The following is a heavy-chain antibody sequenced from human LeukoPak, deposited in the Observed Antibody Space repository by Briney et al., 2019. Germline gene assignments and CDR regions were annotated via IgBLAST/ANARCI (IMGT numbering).Heavy chain of an antibody. CDR2: ISWNSGSI. CDR3: AKGDQQLDYFDY. V-gene: IGHV3-9*03. J-gene: IGHJ4*02. D-gene: IGHD6-6*01. CDR1: GFTFDDYA. Sequence: GGSLRLSCAASGFTFDDYAMHWVRQAPGKGLEWVSGISWNSGSIGYADSVKGRFTISRDNAKNSLYLQMNSLRAEDMALYYCAKGDQQLDYFDYWGQGTLVTVSS.